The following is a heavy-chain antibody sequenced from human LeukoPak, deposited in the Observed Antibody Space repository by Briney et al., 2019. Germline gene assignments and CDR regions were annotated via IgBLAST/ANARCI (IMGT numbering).Heavy chain of an antibody. CDR2: INHSGST. Sequence: SETLSLTCAVYGGSFSGYHWSWIRQPPGKGLEWIGEINHSGSTNYNLSLKSRVTISVDTSKNQFSLKLSSVTAADTAVYYCAVYCSSTSCYRSYYYYGMDVWGQGTTVTVSS. D-gene: IGHD2-2*02. J-gene: IGHJ6*02. V-gene: IGHV4-34*01. CDR1: GGSFSGYH. CDR3: AVYCSSTSCYRSYYYYGMDV.